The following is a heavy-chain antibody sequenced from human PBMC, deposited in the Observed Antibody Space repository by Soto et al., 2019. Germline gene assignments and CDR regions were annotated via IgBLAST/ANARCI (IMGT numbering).Heavy chain of an antibody. V-gene: IGHV1-69*13. J-gene: IGHJ6*03. Sequence: SVKVSCKASGGTFSSYAISWVRQAPGQGLEWMGGIIPFFGTANYAQKLQGRVTITADESTSTAYMELSSLRSDDTAVYYCARDGTMVRGVIQNRLDPHYLKARDVGGKATT. D-gene: IGHD3-10*01. CDR3: ARDGTMVRGVIQNRLDPHYLKARDV. CDR2: IIPFFGTA. CDR1: GGTFSSYA.